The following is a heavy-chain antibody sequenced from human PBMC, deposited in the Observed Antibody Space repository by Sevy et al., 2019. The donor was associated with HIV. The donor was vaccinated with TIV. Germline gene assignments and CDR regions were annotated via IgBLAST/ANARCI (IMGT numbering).Heavy chain of an antibody. CDR2: IRRKAYGGTT. CDR3: TRIITMIVVVIDAFDI. J-gene: IGHJ3*02. D-gene: IGHD3-22*01. CDR1: GFTFGDYA. V-gene: IGHV3-49*03. Sequence: GGSLRLSCTASGFTFGDYAMSWFRQAPGKGLEWVGFIRRKAYGGTTEYAASVKGRFTISRDDSKSIAYLQMNSLKTEDTAVYYCTRIITMIVVVIDAFDIWGQGTMVTVSS.